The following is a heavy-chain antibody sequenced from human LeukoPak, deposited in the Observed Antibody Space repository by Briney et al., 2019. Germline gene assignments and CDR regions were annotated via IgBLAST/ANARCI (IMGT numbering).Heavy chain of an antibody. CDR2: ISGSGGST. D-gene: IGHD3-22*01. J-gene: IGHJ6*02. V-gene: IGHV3-23*01. CDR1: GFTFSSYA. Sequence: PGGSLRLSCAASGFTFSSYAMIWVRQAPGKGLEWVSGISGSGGSTFYADSVKGRFTISRDNSKNTLYLQMNSLRAEDTAVYYCAKTQLSYYYDSSGYLSGMDVWGQGTTVTVSS. CDR3: AKTQLSYYYDSSGYLSGMDV.